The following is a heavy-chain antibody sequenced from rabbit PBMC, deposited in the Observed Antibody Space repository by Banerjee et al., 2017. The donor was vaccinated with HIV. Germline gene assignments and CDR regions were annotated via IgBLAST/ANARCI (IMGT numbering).Heavy chain of an antibody. Sequence: VKPEGDMTLTCKASGIDFSSNYYMCWVRQAPGKGLEWIACIYAGSSGSRSYASWAKGRFTISKTSSIKVTLQMTSLTAADTATYFCARDLAGVIGWNFGLWGPGTLVTV. CDR1: GIDFSSNYY. J-gene: IGHJ4*01. D-gene: IGHD4-1*01. CDR2: IYAGSSGSR. CDR3: ARDLAGVIGWNFGL. V-gene: IGHV1S40*01.